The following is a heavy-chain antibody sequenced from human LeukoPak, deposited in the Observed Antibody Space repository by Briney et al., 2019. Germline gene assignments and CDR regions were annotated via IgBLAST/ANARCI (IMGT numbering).Heavy chain of an antibody. CDR3: ARDFFAFGGVIALLDY. CDR2: IKLDGSEK. V-gene: IGHV3-7*01. J-gene: IGHJ4*02. Sequence: GGSLRLSCAASGFTFSSFWMSWVRQAPGKGLEWVANIKLDGSEKYYVDSVKGRFTISRDNAKKSLYLQMNSLRDEDTAVYYCARDFFAFGGVIALLDYWGQGTLVTVSS. D-gene: IGHD3-16*02. CDR1: GFTFSSFW.